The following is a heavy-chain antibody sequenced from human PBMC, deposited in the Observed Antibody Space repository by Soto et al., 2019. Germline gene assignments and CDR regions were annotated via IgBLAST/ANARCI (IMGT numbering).Heavy chain of an antibody. CDR3: ARDQSLAVVTAGPFDY. CDR1: GFTFSSYA. D-gene: IGHD2-21*02. Sequence: PGGSLRLSCAASGFTFSSYAMHWVRQAPGKGLEWVAVISYDGSNKYYADSVKGRFTISRDNSKNTLYLQMNSLRAEDTAVYYCARDQSLAVVTAGPFDYWGQGTLVTVSS. J-gene: IGHJ4*02. V-gene: IGHV3-30-3*01. CDR2: ISYDGSNK.